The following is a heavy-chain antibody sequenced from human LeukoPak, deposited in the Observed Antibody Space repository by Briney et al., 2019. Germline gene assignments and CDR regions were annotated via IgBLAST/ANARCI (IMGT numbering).Heavy chain of an antibody. D-gene: IGHD2/OR15-2a*01. J-gene: IGHJ4*02. CDR1: GFTFSNYW. CDR2: INIDGTST. Sequence: GGSLRLSCAASGFTFSNYWMHWVRQVPGKGLVCVSRINIDGTSTSYADSVKGRFTISRDNSKNTLYLQMNSLRAEDTAVYYCAKGNMASKFDYWGQGTLVTVSS. CDR3: AKGNMASKFDY. V-gene: IGHV3-74*01.